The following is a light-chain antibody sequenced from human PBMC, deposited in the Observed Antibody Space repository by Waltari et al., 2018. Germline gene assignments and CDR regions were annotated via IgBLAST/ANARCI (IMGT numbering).Light chain of an antibody. CDR2: SNN. Sequence: QSLLTQPPSASGTPGQRVTISCSGSRSNIGSNAVSWYQQLPGTAPKLLIHSNNQRPSGVPDRFSCSKSGTSASLAISGLQSADEADYYCAAWDHSLNGHVVFGGGTKLTVL. V-gene: IGLV1-44*01. CDR3: AAWDHSLNGHVV. J-gene: IGLJ2*01. CDR1: RSNIGSNA.